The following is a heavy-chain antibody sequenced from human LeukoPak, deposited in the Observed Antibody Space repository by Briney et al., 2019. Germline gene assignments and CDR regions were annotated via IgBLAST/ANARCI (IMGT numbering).Heavy chain of an antibody. CDR2: ISSSSSYI. CDR3: AVAVAGTWAKYAFDI. J-gene: IGHJ3*02. V-gene: IGHV3-21*01. CDR1: GFTFSSYS. Sequence: PGGSLRLSCAASGFTFSSYSMNWVRQAPGKGLEWVSSISSSSSYIYYADSVKGRFTISRDNAKNSLYLQMNSLRAEDTAVYYCAVAVAGTWAKYAFDIWGQGTMVTVSS. D-gene: IGHD6-19*01.